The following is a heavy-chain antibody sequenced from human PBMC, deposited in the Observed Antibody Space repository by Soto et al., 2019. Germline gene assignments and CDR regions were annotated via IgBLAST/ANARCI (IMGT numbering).Heavy chain of an antibody. J-gene: IGHJ4*02. Sequence: GGSLRLSCVVSGFTFSSYDMNWVRQAPGKGLEWVSGISGSGGSTHYADSVKGRFTISRDNSKNTLYLQMNSLRAEDTAVYYCVKEPTASVKCDYWGQGTLVTVSS. CDR2: ISGSGGST. CDR3: VKEPTASVKCDY. D-gene: IGHD4-17*01. V-gene: IGHV3-23*01. CDR1: GFTFSSYD.